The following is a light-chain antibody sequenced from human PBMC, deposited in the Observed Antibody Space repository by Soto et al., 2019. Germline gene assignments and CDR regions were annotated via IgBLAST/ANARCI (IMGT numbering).Light chain of an antibody. CDR1: QTVNSDY. Sequence: EIVLTHSTGTLSLSPGETATLSCRASQTVNSDYLAWFQQRPGQAPRLLIFATSRRATDIPDRFSGSGTGTDKTLAIRRMEPEHFTVYYCHQYGYSPRTFGQVTKVK. CDR3: HQYGYSPRT. J-gene: IGKJ1*01. CDR2: ATS. V-gene: IGKV3-20*01.